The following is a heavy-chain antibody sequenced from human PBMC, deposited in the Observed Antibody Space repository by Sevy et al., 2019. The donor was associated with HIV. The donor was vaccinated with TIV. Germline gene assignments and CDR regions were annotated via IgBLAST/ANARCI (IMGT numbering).Heavy chain of an antibody. D-gene: IGHD2-2*01. J-gene: IGHJ4*02. Sequence: SETLSLTCTVSGGSISSYYWSWIRQPPGKGLDWIGYIYYSGSTNYNPSLKSRVTISVDTSKNQFSLKLSSVTAADTAVYYCARSIDCSSTSCTTPFDYWCQGTLVTVSS. V-gene: IGHV4-59*01. CDR2: IYYSGST. CDR1: GGSISSYY. CDR3: ARSIDCSSTSCTTPFDY.